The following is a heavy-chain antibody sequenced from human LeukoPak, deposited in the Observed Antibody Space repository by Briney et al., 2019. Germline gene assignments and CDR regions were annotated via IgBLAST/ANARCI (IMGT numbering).Heavy chain of an antibody. D-gene: IGHD3-3*01. Sequence: GGSLRLSCAASGFTFSSYSMNWVRQAPGRGLVWVSRLNADGISASYANSVKGRFTISRDNVKNTLYLQMNSLRAEDTAVYYCARDFTIFDAFDIWGQGTMVTVSS. CDR1: GFTFSSYS. V-gene: IGHV3-74*01. J-gene: IGHJ3*02. CDR3: ARDFTIFDAFDI. CDR2: LNADGISA.